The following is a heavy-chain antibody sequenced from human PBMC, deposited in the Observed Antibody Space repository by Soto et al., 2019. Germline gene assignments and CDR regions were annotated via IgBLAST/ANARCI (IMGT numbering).Heavy chain of an antibody. CDR2: IIPIFGTA. CDR1: GGTFSSYA. Sequence: ASVKVSCKASGGTFSSYAISWVRQAPGQGLEWMGGIIPIFGTANYAQKFQGRVTITADESTSTAYMELSSLRSEDTAVYYCARDDPPRTHDAFDIWGQGTMVTVSS. CDR3: ARDDPPRTHDAFDI. V-gene: IGHV1-69*13. J-gene: IGHJ3*02.